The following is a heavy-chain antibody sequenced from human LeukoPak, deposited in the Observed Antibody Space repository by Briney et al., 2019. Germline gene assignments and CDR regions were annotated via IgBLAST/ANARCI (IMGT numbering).Heavy chain of an antibody. D-gene: IGHD1-26*01. J-gene: IGHJ5*02. CDR1: SGSISSGSYY. Sequence: SETLSLTCTVSSGSISSGSYYWGWIRQPPGKGLEWIGTIYYSGSTYYNPSLRSRVTISVDTSKNQFSLKLSSVTAADTAVYYCARPLALYSGSSGTTYNWCDPWGQGTLVTVSS. V-gene: IGHV4-39*01. CDR3: ARPLALYSGSSGTTYNWCDP. CDR2: IYYSGST.